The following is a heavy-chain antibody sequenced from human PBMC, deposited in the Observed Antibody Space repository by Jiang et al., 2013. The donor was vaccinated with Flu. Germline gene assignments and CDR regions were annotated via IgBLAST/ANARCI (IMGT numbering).Heavy chain of an antibody. D-gene: IGHD6-19*01. CDR1: GYTFTSYG. J-gene: IGHJ5*02. Sequence: GAEVKKPGASVKVSCKASGYTFTSYGISWVRQAPGQGLEWMGWISAYNGNTNYAQKLQGRVTMTTDTSTSTAYMELRSLRSDDTAVYYCARATTPRYSSGWYGFDPWGQGTPGHRLL. CDR3: ARATTPRYSSGWYGFDP. CDR2: ISAYNGNT. V-gene: IGHV1-18*01.